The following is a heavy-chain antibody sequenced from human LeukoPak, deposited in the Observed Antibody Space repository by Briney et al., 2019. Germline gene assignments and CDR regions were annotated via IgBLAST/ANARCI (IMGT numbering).Heavy chain of an antibody. CDR2: IYYSGST. CDR3: ARGTSYRWQQLASFDS. CDR1: GGSISSSSYY. D-gene: IGHD6-13*01. Sequence: SETLSLTCTVSGGSISSSSYYWGWIRQPPGEGLEWIGSIYYSGSTYYNPSLKGRVTISVDTSKNQFSLKLTSVTAADTAVYYCARGTSYRWQQLASFDSWGQGTLVTVSS. V-gene: IGHV4-39*01. J-gene: IGHJ4*02.